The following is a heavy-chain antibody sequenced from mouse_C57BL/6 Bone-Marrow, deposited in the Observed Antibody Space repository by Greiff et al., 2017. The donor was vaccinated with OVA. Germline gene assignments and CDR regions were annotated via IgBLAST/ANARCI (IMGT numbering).Heavy chain of an antibody. CDR3: ARVYYCSIDWYGDG. Sequence: QVQLQQPGAELVKPGASVKLSCKASGYTFTSYWMHWVKQRPGRGLEWIGRIDPNSGGTKYNEKFQSKATLTVDKPSSTASMQLSSMTYEDSAVHYCARVYYCSIDWYGDGWGTGTTVTVSS. J-gene: IGHJ1*03. CDR2: IDPNSGGT. V-gene: IGHV1-72*01. D-gene: IGHD1-1*01. CDR1: GYTFTSYW.